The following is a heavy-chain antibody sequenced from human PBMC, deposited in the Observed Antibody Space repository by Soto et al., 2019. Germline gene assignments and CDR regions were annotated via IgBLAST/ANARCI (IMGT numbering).Heavy chain of an antibody. CDR3: AADGIAAAGRTDFRGWYYYYGMDV. D-gene: IGHD6-13*01. J-gene: IGHJ6*02. V-gene: IGHV1-58*01. CDR2: IVVGSGNT. Sequence: GASVKVSCKASGFTFTSSAVQWVRQARGQRLEWIGWIVVGSGNTNYAQKFQERVTITRDMSTSTAYMELSSLRSEDTAVYYCAADGIAAAGRTDFRGWYYYYGMDVWGQGTTVTVSS. CDR1: GFTFTSSA.